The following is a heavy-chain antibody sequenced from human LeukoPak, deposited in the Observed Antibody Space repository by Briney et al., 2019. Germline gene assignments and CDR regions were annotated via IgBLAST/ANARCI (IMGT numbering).Heavy chain of an antibody. Sequence: GASVKVSCKTSGYTSDFMKYGVAWVRQAPGQGLEWMGWINPNSGGTNYAQKFQGRVTITADKSTSTAYMELSSLRSEDTAVYYCACGIVGAQDYWGQGTLVTVSS. D-gene: IGHD1-26*01. CDR1: GYTSDFMKYG. CDR2: INPNSGGT. CDR3: ACGIVGAQDY. J-gene: IGHJ4*02. V-gene: IGHV1-69*10.